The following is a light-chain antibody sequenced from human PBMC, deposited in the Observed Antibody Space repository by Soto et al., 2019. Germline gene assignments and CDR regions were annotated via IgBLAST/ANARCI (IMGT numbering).Light chain of an antibody. CDR2: AAS. CDR3: LQSYSALWT. Sequence: DIQMTQSPSSLSASVGDRVTITCRASQSISNFLSWFQQKPGKAPELLIYAASSLQSGVPSRFSGSGSGTDFTLTISSLQPEDFATYYCLQSYSALWTFGQGTKVDIK. V-gene: IGKV1-39*01. J-gene: IGKJ1*01. CDR1: QSISNF.